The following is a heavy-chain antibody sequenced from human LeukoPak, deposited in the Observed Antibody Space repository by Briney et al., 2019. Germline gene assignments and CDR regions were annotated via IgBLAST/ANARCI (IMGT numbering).Heavy chain of an antibody. CDR1: GYTFTGYY. V-gene: IGHV1-2*02. CDR2: INPNSGGT. CDR3: ARDYYDSSGYSRFDP. J-gene: IGHJ5*02. Sequence: ASVKVSCKASGYTFTGYYMHWVRQAPGQGLEWMGWINPNSGGTDYAQKFQGRVTMTRDTSISTAYMEVSRLRSGDTAVYYCARDYYDSSGYSRFDPWGQGTLVTVSS. D-gene: IGHD3-22*01.